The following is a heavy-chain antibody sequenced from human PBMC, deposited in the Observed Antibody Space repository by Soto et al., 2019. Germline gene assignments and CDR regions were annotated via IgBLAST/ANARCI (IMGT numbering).Heavy chain of an antibody. V-gene: IGHV3-30*18. J-gene: IGHJ6*02. D-gene: IGHD3-22*01. Sequence: QVQLVESGGGVVQPGRSLRLSCAASGFTFSSYGMHWVRQAPGKGLAWVAVISYDGSNKYYADSVKGRFTISRDNSKNTLYLQMNSLRAEDTAVYYCAKGPHSSGYYGAYYYYGMDVWGQGTTVTVSS. CDR2: ISYDGSNK. CDR1: GFTFSSYG. CDR3: AKGPHSSGYYGAYYYYGMDV.